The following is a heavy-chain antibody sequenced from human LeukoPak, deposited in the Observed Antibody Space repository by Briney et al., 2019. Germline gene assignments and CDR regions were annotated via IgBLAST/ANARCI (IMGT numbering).Heavy chain of an antibody. V-gene: IGHV5-51*01. J-gene: IGHJ5*02. D-gene: IGHD5-12*01. CDR1: GYSFTSYW. Sequence: KDGESLKISRKGSGYSFTSYWIGWVRQMPGKGLGWMGIIYPGDSDTRYSPSCQGQVTISADKSISTAYLQWSSLKASDTAMYYYARRGGYDLLYNWFDPWGQGTLVTVSS. CDR3: ARRGGYDLLYNWFDP. CDR2: IYPGDSDT.